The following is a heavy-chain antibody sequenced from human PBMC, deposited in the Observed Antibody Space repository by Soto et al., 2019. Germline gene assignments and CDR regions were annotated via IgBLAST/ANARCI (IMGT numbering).Heavy chain of an antibody. V-gene: IGHV3-23*01. D-gene: IGHD3-22*01. CDR3: AKRDYYDSATFSPLFES. CDR2: ITGDGHRT. Sequence: EVQLLESGGGLVQPGGSLRLSCTASGFTFSGYAMSWVRQSPGKELEWVAAITGDGHRTYYADSVEGRFTISRDNSKKTLFLQMNSLITEDTAIYHCAKRDYYDSATFSPLFESWGQGVLVTVSS. CDR1: GFTFSGYA. J-gene: IGHJ4*02.